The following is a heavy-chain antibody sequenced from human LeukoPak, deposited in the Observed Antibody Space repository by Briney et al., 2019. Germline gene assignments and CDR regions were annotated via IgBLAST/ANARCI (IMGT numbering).Heavy chain of an antibody. D-gene: IGHD3-16*01. J-gene: IGHJ4*02. Sequence: PGGSLRLSCAASGLTFSNYAMTWVRQAPGKGLEWVSAISTNGDRTYYADSVKGRFTISRDNSKNTLYLQMNSLRAEDTAVYYCARDEVGFDTFGGNNPFAYWGQGTLVTVSS. CDR2: ISTNGDRT. CDR3: ARDEVGFDTFGGNNPFAY. CDR1: GLTFSNYA. V-gene: IGHV3-23*01.